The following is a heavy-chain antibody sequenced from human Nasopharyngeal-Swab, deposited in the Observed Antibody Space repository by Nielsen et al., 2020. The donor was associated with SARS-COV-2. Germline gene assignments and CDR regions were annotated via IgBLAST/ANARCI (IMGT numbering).Heavy chain of an antibody. Sequence: ASVKVSCKVSGYTLTELSMHWVRQAPGKGLEWMGGFDPEDGETIYAHKFQDRAKITADQSTRTAYMELSSLRSDDTAVYYCARDTIFGLALYYYYGLGVWGQGTTVTVSS. CDR2: FDPEDGET. V-gene: IGHV1-24*01. J-gene: IGHJ6*02. CDR1: GYTLTELS. D-gene: IGHD3-3*01. CDR3: ARDTIFGLALYYYYGLGV.